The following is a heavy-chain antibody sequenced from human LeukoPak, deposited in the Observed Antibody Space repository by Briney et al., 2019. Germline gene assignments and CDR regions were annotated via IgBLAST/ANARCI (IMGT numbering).Heavy chain of an antibody. CDR1: GYSISSGYY. CDR2: IYHSGST. J-gene: IGHJ6*03. Sequence: SDTLSLTCTVSGYSISSGYYWGWIRQPPGKGLEWIGSIYHSGSTYYNPSLKSRVTISVDTSKNQFSLKLSSVTAADTAVYYCARGIEGSHYYYYMDVWGKGTTVTVSS. D-gene: IGHD3-10*01. CDR3: ARGIEGSHYYYYMDV. V-gene: IGHV4-38-2*02.